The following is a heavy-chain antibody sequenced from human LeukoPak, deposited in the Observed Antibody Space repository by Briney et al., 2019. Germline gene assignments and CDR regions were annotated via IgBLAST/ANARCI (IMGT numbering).Heavy chain of an antibody. CDR2: FSGSGGST. V-gene: IGHV3-23*01. CDR3: AEDMDGYDSSGFDY. J-gene: IGHJ4*02. CDR1: GFTFSSYA. D-gene: IGHD3-22*01. Sequence: PGGSLRLSCATSGFTFSSYAMSWVRQAPGKGLEWVSAFSGSGGSTYYADSVKDRFTISRDNSKNTLYLQMNSLRAEDTAVYYCAEDMDGYDSSGFDYWGQGTLVTVSS.